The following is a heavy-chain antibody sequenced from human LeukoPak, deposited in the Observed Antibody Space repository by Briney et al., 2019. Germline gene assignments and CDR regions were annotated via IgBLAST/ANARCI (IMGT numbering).Heavy chain of an antibody. J-gene: IGHJ5*02. CDR2: IYHSGST. Sequence: SETLSLTCAVSGGSISSSNWWSWVRQPPGKGLEWIGEIYHSGSTNYSPSLKSRVTISVDKSMNQFSLKLSSVTAADTAVYYCARIGFVVVPARFSYWFGPWGQGTLVTVSS. V-gene: IGHV4-4*02. D-gene: IGHD2-2*01. CDR1: GGSISSSNW. CDR3: ARIGFVVVPARFSYWFGP.